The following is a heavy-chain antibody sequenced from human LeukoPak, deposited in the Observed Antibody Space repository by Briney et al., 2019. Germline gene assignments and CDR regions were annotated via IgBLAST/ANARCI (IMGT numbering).Heavy chain of an antibody. CDR3: ASYSYYYDSSGYFDY. Sequence: SETLSLTCTVSGGSISSYYWSWIRQPPGKGLEWIGYIYYSGSTNYNPSLKSRVTISVDTSKNQFPLKLSSVTAADTAVYYCASYSYYYDSSGYFDYWGQGTLVTVSS. CDR1: GGSISSYY. V-gene: IGHV4-59*01. J-gene: IGHJ4*02. D-gene: IGHD3-22*01. CDR2: IYYSGST.